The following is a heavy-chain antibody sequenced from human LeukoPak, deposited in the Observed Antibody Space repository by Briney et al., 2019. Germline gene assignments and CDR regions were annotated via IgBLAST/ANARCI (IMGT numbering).Heavy chain of an antibody. CDR3: ARGITGTPGEYYFDY. CDR1: GGSFSGYY. J-gene: IGHJ4*02. Sequence: SETLSLTCAVYGGSFSGYYWSWIRQPPGKGLEWIGEINHSGSTNYNPSLKSRVTISVDTSKNQFSPKLSSVTAADTAVYYCARGITGTPGEYYFDYWGQGTLVTVSS. CDR2: INHSGST. V-gene: IGHV4-34*01. D-gene: IGHD1-20*01.